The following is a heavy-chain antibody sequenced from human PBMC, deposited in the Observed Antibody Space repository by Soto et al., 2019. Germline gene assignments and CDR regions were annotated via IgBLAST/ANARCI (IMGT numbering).Heavy chain of an antibody. CDR3: SSVGQLVGGVEHGDHYYYYMDV. Sequence: SETLSLTCAVYGGSFSGYYWSWIRQPPGKGLEWIGEINHSGSTNYNPSLKSRVTISVDTSKNQFSLKLSSVTAADTAVYYCSSVGQLVGGVEHGDHYYYYMDVWGKGTTVTVSS. V-gene: IGHV4-34*01. CDR2: INHSGST. CDR1: GGSFSGYY. D-gene: IGHD6-6*01. J-gene: IGHJ6*03.